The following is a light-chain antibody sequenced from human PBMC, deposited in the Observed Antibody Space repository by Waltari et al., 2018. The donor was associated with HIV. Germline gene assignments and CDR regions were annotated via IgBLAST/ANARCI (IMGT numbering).Light chain of an antibody. CDR2: NND. Sequence: QSVVTQPPSASGTPGQRVTMSCSGSASNIGGNTVNWYQHLPQKAPKLLIYNNDRRPSGVPDRFSASKTGTAASLDISGLQSEDEADYYCATWDDGLSGWVFGGGTKLTVL. V-gene: IGLV1-44*01. CDR3: ATWDDGLSGWV. CDR1: ASNIGGNT. J-gene: IGLJ3*02.